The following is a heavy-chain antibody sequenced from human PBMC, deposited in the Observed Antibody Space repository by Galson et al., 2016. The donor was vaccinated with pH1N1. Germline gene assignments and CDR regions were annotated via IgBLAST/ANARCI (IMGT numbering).Heavy chain of an antibody. V-gene: IGHV3-53*01. CDR2: IYRGGST. D-gene: IGHD3-10*01. Sequence: LRLSCAPSGFSVSNNHMSWVRQAPGKGLEWVSVIYRGGSTYYADSLEGRFTISRDDSKNMLYLQMNSLRVDDTAIYYCTGTLLSFGEPNNADFWGQGTQVTVSS. CDR1: GFSVSNNH. J-gene: IGHJ4*02. CDR3: TGTLLSFGEPNNADF.